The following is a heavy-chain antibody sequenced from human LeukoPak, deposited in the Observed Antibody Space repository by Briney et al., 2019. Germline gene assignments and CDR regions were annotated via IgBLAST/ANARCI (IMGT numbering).Heavy chain of an antibody. CDR2: LRYDGSTK. V-gene: IGHV3-30*02. J-gene: IGHJ5*02. Sequence: PGGSLRLSCETSGFTFSNYGMHWVRQAPGKGLEWVAFLRYDGSTKYYADSVKGRFTISRDNSKNTLYLQMNSLRAEDTAVYYCARVSPRRQLERSGGWFDPWGQGTLVTVSS. CDR1: GFTFSNYG. D-gene: IGHD1-1*01. CDR3: ARVSPRRQLERSGGWFDP.